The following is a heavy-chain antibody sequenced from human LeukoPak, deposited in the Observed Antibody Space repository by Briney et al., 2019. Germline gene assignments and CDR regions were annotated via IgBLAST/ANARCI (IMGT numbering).Heavy chain of an antibody. J-gene: IGHJ4*02. D-gene: IGHD2-15*01. CDR1: GGTFISYG. CDR2: ISAYNGNT. V-gene: IGHV1-18*01. Sequence: ASVKVSCKASGGTFISYGISWVRKAPGQGLEWMGWISAYNGNTNYAQKLQGRVTMTTDTSTSTAYMELRSLRSDDTAVYYCARGYSSGVVAACDYWGQGTLVTVSS. CDR3: ARGYSSGVVAACDY.